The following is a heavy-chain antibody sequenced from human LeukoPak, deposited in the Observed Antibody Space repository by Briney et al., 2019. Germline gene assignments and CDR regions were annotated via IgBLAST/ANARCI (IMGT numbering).Heavy chain of an antibody. J-gene: IGHJ2*01. CDR2: IYYSGST. V-gene: IGHV4-39*01. CDR3: ARRVSSSYNSIYWYFDL. CDR1: GGSISSSSYY. Sequence: SETLSLTCTVSGGSISSSSYYWGWIRQPPGKGLEWIGSIYYSGSTYYNPSLKSRVTISVDTSKNQFSLKLSSVTAADTAVYYCARRVSSSYNSIYWYFDLWGRGTLVSVSS. D-gene: IGHD6-6*01.